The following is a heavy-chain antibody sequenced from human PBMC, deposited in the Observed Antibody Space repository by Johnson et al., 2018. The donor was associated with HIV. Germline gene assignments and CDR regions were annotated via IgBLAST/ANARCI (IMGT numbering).Heavy chain of an antibody. CDR1: GFTFSSYA. J-gene: IGHJ3*02. V-gene: IGHV3-30*04. CDR3: ASRYTVDAFDI. Sequence: QVQLVESGGGVVQPGRSLRLSCAASGFTFSSYAMHWVRQAPGKGLEWVAVISYDGSNKYYADSVKGRFTISRDNSKNTLYLQMNSLRAEDTAVYYCASRYTVDAFDIWGQGTMVTGSS. CDR2: ISYDGSNK. D-gene: IGHD1-1*01.